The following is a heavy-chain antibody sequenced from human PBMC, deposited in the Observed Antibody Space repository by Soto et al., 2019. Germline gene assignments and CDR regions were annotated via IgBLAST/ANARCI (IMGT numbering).Heavy chain of an antibody. CDR2: ISYDGSNK. V-gene: IGHV3-30*18. J-gene: IGHJ4*02. D-gene: IGHD3-10*01. CDR1: GFTFSSYG. CDR3: AKGYYYGSGSYGYFDY. Sequence: GGSLRLSCAASGFTFSSYGMHWVRQAPGKGLEWVAVISYDGSNKYYADSVKGRFTISRDNSKNTLYLQMNSLRAEDTAVYYCAKGYYYGSGSYGYFDYWGQGTLVTVS.